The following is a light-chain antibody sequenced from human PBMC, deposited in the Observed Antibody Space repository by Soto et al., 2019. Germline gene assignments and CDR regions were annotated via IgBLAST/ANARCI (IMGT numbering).Light chain of an antibody. CDR3: QQTYSNPQT. CDR1: QSISTW. CDR2: KAS. Sequence: DIQMTQFPSTLSASVGDRVTITCRASQSISTWLAWYQQKPGKAPKLLIYKASSLESGVPSRFSGSGSGTEFTLTISSLQPDDFATYYCQQTYSNPQTFGQGTKVEIK. V-gene: IGKV1-5*03. J-gene: IGKJ1*01.